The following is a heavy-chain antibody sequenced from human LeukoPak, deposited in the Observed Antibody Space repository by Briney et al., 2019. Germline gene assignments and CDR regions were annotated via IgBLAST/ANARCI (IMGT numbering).Heavy chain of an antibody. V-gene: IGHV3-30-3*01. CDR2: ISYDGSNK. D-gene: IGHD6-13*01. CDR1: GFTFSSYA. J-gene: IGHJ4*02. Sequence: GGSLRLSCAASGFTFSSYAMHWVRQAPGKGLEWVAVISYDGSNKYYADSVKGRFTISRDNSKNTLYLQMNSLRAEDTAVYYCARVRERAAAGTPYFDYWGQGTLVTVSS. CDR3: ARVRERAAAGTPYFDY.